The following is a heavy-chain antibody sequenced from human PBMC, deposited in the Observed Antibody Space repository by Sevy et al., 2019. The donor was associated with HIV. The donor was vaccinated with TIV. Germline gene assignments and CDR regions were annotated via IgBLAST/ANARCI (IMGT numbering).Heavy chain of an antibody. CDR3: ARDFVYASDY. CDR2: INGNSDAI. J-gene: IGHJ4*02. V-gene: IGHV3-48*02. D-gene: IGHD2-8*01. Sequence: GGSLRLSCAASGFTFGTYSMNWVRQAPGKGLEWISYINGNSDAIYYADSVRGRFTISRDNAQNSLYLQMNSLRDEDTAVYYCARDFVYASDYWGQGTLVTVSS. CDR1: GFTFGTYS.